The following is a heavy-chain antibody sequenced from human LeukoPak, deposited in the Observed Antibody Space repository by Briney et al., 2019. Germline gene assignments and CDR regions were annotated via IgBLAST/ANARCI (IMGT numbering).Heavy chain of an antibody. CDR2: INDSGRS. J-gene: IGHJ4*02. CDR1: GGSIRSSF. V-gene: IGHV4-59*01. Sequence: SETLSPTCTVSGGSIRSSFWSWIRQPPGKGLEWIGCINDSGRSHYNPSLKSRVTISVDTSKNQFSLRLSSVSAADTALYFCARDTVAAAGDFDYWGQGTLVTVSS. CDR3: ARDTVAAAGDFDY. D-gene: IGHD6-25*01.